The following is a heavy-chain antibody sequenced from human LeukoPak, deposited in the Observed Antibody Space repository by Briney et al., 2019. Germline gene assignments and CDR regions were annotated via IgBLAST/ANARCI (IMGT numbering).Heavy chain of an antibody. D-gene: IGHD1-26*01. CDR1: GFTVSSNY. V-gene: IGHV3-53*01. CDR2: IYSGGST. J-gene: IGHJ4*02. CDR3: ARERESGSYWYYFDY. Sequence: GGSLRLSCAASGFTVSSNYMSWVRQAPGKGLEWVSVIYSGGSTHYADSVKGRFTISRDNSKNTLYLQMNSLRAEDTAVYYCARERESGSYWYYFDYWGQGTLVTVSS.